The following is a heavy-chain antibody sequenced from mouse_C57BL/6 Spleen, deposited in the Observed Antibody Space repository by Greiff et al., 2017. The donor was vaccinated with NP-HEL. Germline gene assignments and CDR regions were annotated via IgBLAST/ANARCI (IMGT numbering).Heavy chain of an antibody. V-gene: IGHV1-15*01. Sequence: VQLQQSGAELVRPGASVTLSCKASGYTFTDYEMHWVKQTPVHGLEWIGAIDPETGGTAYNQKFKGKAILTADKSSSTAYMELRSLTSEDSAVYYCTRVPLYYGSSYAMDYWGQGTSVTVSS. CDR2: IDPETGGT. CDR3: TRVPLYYGSSYAMDY. J-gene: IGHJ4*01. CDR1: GYTFTDYE. D-gene: IGHD1-1*01.